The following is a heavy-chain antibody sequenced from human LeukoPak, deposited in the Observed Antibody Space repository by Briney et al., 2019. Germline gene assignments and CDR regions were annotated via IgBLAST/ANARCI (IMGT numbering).Heavy chain of an antibody. Sequence: GGSLRLSCAASGFTFSSYAMSWVRQAPGKGLEWVSAISGSGGSTYYADSVKGRFTISRDNSKNTLYLQMNSLRAEDTAVYYCAKALLRFLEWFVFDYWGQGTLVTVSS. CDR1: GFTFSSYA. J-gene: IGHJ4*02. D-gene: IGHD3-3*01. CDR2: ISGSGGST. V-gene: IGHV3-23*01. CDR3: AKALLRFLEWFVFDY.